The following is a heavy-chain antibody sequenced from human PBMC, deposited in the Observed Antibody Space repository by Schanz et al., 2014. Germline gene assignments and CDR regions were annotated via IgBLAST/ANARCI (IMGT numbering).Heavy chain of an antibody. CDR2: IRSSSTPI. CDR3: ARPALWFGDNCFDP. J-gene: IGHJ5*02. CDR1: GFTFSSYA. Sequence: VQLVESGGGVVQPGRSLRLSCAASGFTFSSYAFHWVRQAPGKGPEWVSYIRSSSTPIYYADSVKGRFTISRDNAKNSLYLLMNSLRAEDTAVCYCARPALWFGDNCFDPWGQGTLVTVSS. D-gene: IGHD3-10*01. V-gene: IGHV3-48*01.